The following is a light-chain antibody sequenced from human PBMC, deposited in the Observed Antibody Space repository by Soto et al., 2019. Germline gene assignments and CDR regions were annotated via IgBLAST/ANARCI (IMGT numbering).Light chain of an antibody. CDR2: RNN. CDR1: NSNIGAGYD. J-gene: IGLJ2*01. V-gene: IGLV1-47*01. Sequence: QSVLTQPPSVSGAPGQRVTIACTGNNSNIGAGYDVHWYRLFPGGAPTLLIYRNNQRPSGVPDRFSGSKSGTSASLAISGLRSEDEADYYCAAWDDSLSGHVVFGGGTKLTVL. CDR3: AAWDDSLSGHVV.